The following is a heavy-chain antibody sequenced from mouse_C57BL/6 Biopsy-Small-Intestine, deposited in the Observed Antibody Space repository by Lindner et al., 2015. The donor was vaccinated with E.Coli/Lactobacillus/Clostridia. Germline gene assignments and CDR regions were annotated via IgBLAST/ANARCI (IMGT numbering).Heavy chain of an antibody. CDR2: IYPGDGDT. CDR1: GYAFSSSW. V-gene: IGHV1-82*01. Sequence: VQLQESGPELVKPGASVKISCKASGYAFSSSWMNWVKQRPGKGLEWIGRIYPGDGDTNYNGKFKGKAILTADKSSSTAYMQLSSLTSEDSAVYFCAREGRYYGSRILFAYWGQGTLVTVSA. D-gene: IGHD1-1*01. CDR3: AREGRYYGSRILFAY. J-gene: IGHJ3*01.